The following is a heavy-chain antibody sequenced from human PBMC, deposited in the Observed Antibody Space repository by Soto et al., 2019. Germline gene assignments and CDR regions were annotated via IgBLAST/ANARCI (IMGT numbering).Heavy chain of an antibody. D-gene: IGHD1-1*01. CDR1: GFTFSSHW. J-gene: IGHJ4*02. CDR3: ARDHNWSYDY. V-gene: IGHV3-74*01. Sequence: EVQLVESGGGLVQPGGSLRLSCAASGFTFSSHWMHWVRQAPGKGLVWVSFVGPDGITTRDADSVQGRFTISRDNARNAVYLQMNSLRDEDTAVYFCARDHNWSYDYWGQGILVTVSA. CDR2: VGPDGITT.